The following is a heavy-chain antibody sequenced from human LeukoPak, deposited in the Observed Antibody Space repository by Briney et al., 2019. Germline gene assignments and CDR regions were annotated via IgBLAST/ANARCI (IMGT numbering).Heavy chain of an antibody. D-gene: IGHD1-26*01. CDR2: ISGSGGST. Sequence: GGSLRLSCAASGFTFSSYAMSWVRQAPGKGLEWVSAISGSGGSTYYADSVKGRFTISRDNSKNTLYLQMNSLRAEDTAVYYCAKKSGGSYKYYYYYYMDVWGKGTTVTVSS. CDR1: GFTFSSYA. V-gene: IGHV3-23*01. J-gene: IGHJ6*03. CDR3: AKKSGGSYKYYYYYYMDV.